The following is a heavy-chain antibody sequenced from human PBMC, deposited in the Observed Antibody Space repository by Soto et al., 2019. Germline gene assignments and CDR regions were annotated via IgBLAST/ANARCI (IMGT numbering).Heavy chain of an antibody. Sequence: SETLSLTCTVSGGSISSYYWSWIRQPAGKGLEWIGRIYTGGSTNYNPSLKSRVTMSVDTSKNQFSLKLSSVTAADTAVYYCARAGYSGYEENYYYGMDVWGQGTTVTVSS. CDR1: GGSISSYY. J-gene: IGHJ6*02. CDR3: ARAGYSGYEENYYYGMDV. D-gene: IGHD5-12*01. CDR2: IYTGGST. V-gene: IGHV4-4*07.